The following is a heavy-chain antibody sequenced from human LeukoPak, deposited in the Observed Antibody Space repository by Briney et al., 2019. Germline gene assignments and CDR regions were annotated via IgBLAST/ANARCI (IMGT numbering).Heavy chain of an antibody. CDR3: ARGTYYYDSSGYQIPSYFDY. Sequence: GGSLRLSCAASGFTVSSDCMSWVRQPPGKGLEWVSVIYSGGSTYFADSVKGRFTISTDNSKNTLYLQMNSLRAEDTAVYYCARGTYYYDSSGYQIPSYFDYWGQGTLVTVSS. D-gene: IGHD3-22*01. CDR2: IYSGGST. V-gene: IGHV3-66*01. J-gene: IGHJ4*02. CDR1: GFTVSSDC.